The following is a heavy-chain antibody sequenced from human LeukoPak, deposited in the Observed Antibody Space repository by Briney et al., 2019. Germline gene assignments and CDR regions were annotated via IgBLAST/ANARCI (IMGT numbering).Heavy chain of an antibody. CDR1: GGSISSYY. Sequence: SETLSLTCTVSGGSISSYYWSWIRQPPGKGLEWIGYIYYSGSTNYNPSLKSRVTISVDTSKNQFSLKLSSVTAADTAVYYCARARRDGYNHFNYWGQGTLVTVSS. V-gene: IGHV4-59*01. J-gene: IGHJ4*02. CDR2: IYYSGST. D-gene: IGHD5-24*01. CDR3: ARARRDGYNHFNY.